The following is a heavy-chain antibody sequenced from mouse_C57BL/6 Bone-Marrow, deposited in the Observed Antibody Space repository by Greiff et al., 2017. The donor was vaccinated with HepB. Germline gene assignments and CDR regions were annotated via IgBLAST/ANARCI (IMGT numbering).Heavy chain of an antibody. CDR1: GYTFTSYW. D-gene: IGHD1-1*01. V-gene: IGHV1-64*01. Sequence: QVQLQQPGAELVKPGASVKLSCKASGYTFTSYWMHWVKQRPGQGLEWIGMIHPNSGSTNYNEKFKSKATLTVDKSSSTAYMQLSSLTSEDSAVYYCAISDYYGSSYNFDYWGQGTTLTVSS. CDR2: IHPNSGST. CDR3: AISDYYGSSYNFDY. J-gene: IGHJ2*01.